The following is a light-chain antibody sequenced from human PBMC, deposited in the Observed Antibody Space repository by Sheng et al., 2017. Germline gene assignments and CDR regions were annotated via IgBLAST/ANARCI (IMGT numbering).Light chain of an antibody. CDR1: SSDVGGYNY. Sequence: QSALTQPASVSGSPGQSITISCTGTSSDVGGYNYVSWYQQHPGKAPKLMIYDVSNRPSGVSNRFSGSKSGNTASLTISGPQAEDEADYYCSSYTSSTTGVFGTGTKVTVL. CDR3: SSYTSSTTGV. CDR2: DVS. J-gene: IGLJ1*01. V-gene: IGLV2-14*03.